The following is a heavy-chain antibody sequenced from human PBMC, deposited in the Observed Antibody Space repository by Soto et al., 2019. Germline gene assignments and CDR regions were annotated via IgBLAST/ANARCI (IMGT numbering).Heavy chain of an antibody. Sequence: EVQLVESGGGLVQPGGSLRLSCAASGFTFSDHYMDWVRQAPGKGLEWVGRTRNKANSYTTEYAASVKGRFTISRDDSKNSLYLQMNSLKTEVTAVYYCARVVGAPNWFDPWGQGTLVTVSS. J-gene: IGHJ5*02. CDR1: GFTFSDHY. V-gene: IGHV3-72*01. CDR2: TRNKANSYTT. CDR3: ARVVGAPNWFDP. D-gene: IGHD1-26*01.